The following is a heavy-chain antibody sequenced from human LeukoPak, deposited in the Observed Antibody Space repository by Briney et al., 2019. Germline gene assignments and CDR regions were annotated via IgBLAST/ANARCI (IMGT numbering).Heavy chain of an antibody. CDR1: GYTFTSYD. V-gene: IGHV1-8*03. CDR2: MNPNSGST. Sequence: GASVKVSCKAPGYTFTSYDINWVRQATGQGLEWMGWMNPNSGSTGYAQKFQGRVTITRNTSISTAYMELSSLRSEDTAVYYCARGRNWRDLARAINYYYYYMDVWGKGTTVTVSS. J-gene: IGHJ6*03. D-gene: IGHD3-10*01. CDR3: ARGRNWRDLARAINYYYYYMDV.